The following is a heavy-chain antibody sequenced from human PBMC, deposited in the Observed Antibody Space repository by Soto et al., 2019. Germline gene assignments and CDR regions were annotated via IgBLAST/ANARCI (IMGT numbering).Heavy chain of an antibody. J-gene: IGHJ6*03. Sequence: SVKVSCKASGGTFSSYTISWVRQAPGQGLEWMGRIIPILGIANYAQKFQGRVTITADKSTSTAYMELSSLRSEDTAVYYCARDGYSAGYCYYMDVWGKGTTVTVSS. V-gene: IGHV1-69*04. CDR2: IIPILGIA. CDR1: GGTFSSYT. D-gene: IGHD6-13*01. CDR3: ARDGYSAGYCYYMDV.